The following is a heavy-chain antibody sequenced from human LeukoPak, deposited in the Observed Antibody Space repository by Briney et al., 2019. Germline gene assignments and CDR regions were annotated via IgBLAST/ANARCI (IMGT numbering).Heavy chain of an antibody. CDR2: IYTSGST. Sequence: NPSGTLSLTCTVSGGSISSGSYYWSWIRQPAGKGLEWIGRIYTSGSTNYNPSLKSRVTISVDTSKNQFSLKLSSVTAADTAVYYCARGPLDAFDIWGQGTMVTVSS. CDR1: GGSISSGSYY. J-gene: IGHJ3*02. V-gene: IGHV4-61*02. CDR3: ARGPLDAFDI.